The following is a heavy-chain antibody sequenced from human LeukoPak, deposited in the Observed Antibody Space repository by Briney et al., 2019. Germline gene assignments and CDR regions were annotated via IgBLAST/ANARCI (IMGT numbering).Heavy chain of an antibody. J-gene: IGHJ6*02. CDR3: ARDETKGSSWFYYYGMDV. CDR2: IKEDGSEK. V-gene: IGHV3-7*03. CDR1: GFTFSSYS. Sequence: GGSLRLSCAASGFTFSSYSMNWVRQAPGKGLEWVANIKEDGSEKNYVDSVKGRFTISRDNANNTLYLQMNSLRAEDTAMYYCARDETKGSSWFYYYGMDVWGQGTTVTVSS. D-gene: IGHD6-13*01.